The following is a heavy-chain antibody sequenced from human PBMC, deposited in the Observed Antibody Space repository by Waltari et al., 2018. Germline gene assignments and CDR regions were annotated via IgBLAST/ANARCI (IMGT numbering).Heavy chain of an antibody. Sequence: QVQLQESGPGLVKASETLSLTCTVSGDSINSGDYYWSWIRQPPGKGLEWIGNVYKTGSTSSSPSLKSRLTMSADSSKNEFSLKLTSVTAADTAVYYCARVWVDLFWYFDLWGRGTLVTVST. CDR2: VYKTGST. CDR3: ARVWVDLFWYFDL. V-gene: IGHV4-30-4*01. J-gene: IGHJ2*01. CDR1: GDSINSGDYY. D-gene: IGHD3-16*01.